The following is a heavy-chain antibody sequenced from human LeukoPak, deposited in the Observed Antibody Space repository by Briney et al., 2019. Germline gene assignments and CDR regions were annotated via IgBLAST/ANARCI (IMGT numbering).Heavy chain of an antibody. Sequence: ASVKVSCKASGYTFTDYDIHWVRQAPGQGLEWMGWINPRSGNTKYGQKFQGRVTMTRDTSINTVYMELGSLTSDDTAVYYCARETIELWDYWGQGTLVTVSS. J-gene: IGHJ4*02. V-gene: IGHV1-2*02. CDR1: GYTFTDYD. D-gene: IGHD5-18*01. CDR2: INPRSGNT. CDR3: ARETIELWDY.